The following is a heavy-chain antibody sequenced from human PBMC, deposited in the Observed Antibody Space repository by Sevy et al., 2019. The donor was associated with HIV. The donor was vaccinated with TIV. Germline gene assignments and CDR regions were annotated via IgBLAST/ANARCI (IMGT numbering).Heavy chain of an antibody. CDR1: GYTFTGYY. CDR2: INPNSGGT. CDR3: ARDLAYYDSSGYLPALDYFDY. D-gene: IGHD3-22*01. Sequence: ASVKVSCKASGYTFTGYYMHWVRQAPGQGLEWMGWINPNSGGTNYAQKFQGRVTMTRDTSISTAYMDLSRLRSDDTAVYYCARDLAYYDSSGYLPALDYFDYWGQGTLVTVSS. V-gene: IGHV1-2*02. J-gene: IGHJ4*02.